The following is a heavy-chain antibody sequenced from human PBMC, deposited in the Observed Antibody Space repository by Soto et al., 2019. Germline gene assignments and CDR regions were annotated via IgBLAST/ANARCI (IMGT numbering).Heavy chain of an antibody. D-gene: IGHD3-10*01. CDR3: EKAWMIMVRGVHFDY. CDR2: ISSSGGST. CDR1: GFTFSSYA. V-gene: IGHV3-23*01. Sequence: EVQLLESGGGLVQPGGSLRLSCAASGFTFSSYAMSWVRQAPGKGLEWVSGISSSGGSTYYADSVKGRFAISRDNSKHTMYLQMNSLRADDTAVYYCEKAWMIMVRGVHFDYWGQGTLVNVSS. J-gene: IGHJ4*02.